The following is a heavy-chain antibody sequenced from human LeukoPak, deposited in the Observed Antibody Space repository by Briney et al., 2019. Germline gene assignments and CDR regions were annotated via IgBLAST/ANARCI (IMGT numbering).Heavy chain of an antibody. Sequence: GGSLRLSCAASGFTLSSYAMHWVRQAPGKGLEYVSAISSNGDSTYYANSVKGRFTISRDNSKNTLYLQMGSLRAEDMAVYYCARVGQLGFDYWGQGTLVTVSS. CDR3: ARVGQLGFDY. J-gene: IGHJ4*02. CDR2: ISSNGDST. CDR1: GFTLSSYA. D-gene: IGHD6-6*01. V-gene: IGHV3-64*01.